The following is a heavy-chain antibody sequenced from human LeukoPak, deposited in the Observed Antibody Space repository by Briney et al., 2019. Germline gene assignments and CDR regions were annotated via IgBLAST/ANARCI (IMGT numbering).Heavy chain of an antibody. J-gene: IGHJ4*02. Sequence: SETLSLTCTVSGGSISSRPYCWGWIRQPPGKGLEWLGNFYYSGSTYYNPSLKSRVTISVDTSKNQFSLKLSSVTAADTAVYYCARDLFTRGEDWGQGTLVTVSS. CDR2: FYYSGST. CDR1: GGSISSRPYC. D-gene: IGHD3-16*01. V-gene: IGHV4-39*02. CDR3: ARDLFTRGED.